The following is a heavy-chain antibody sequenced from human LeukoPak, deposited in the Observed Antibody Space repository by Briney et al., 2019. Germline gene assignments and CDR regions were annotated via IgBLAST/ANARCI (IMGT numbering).Heavy chain of an antibody. CDR1: GYTFTSYV. CDR3: ARDPNYDILTGYYSDY. Sequence: ASVKVSCKASGYTFTSYVISWVRQAPGQGLEWMGWISAYNGNTNYAQKLQGRVTMTTDTSTSTAYMELRSLRSDDTAVYYCARDPNYDILTGYYSDYWGQGTLVTVSS. J-gene: IGHJ4*02. CDR2: ISAYNGNT. D-gene: IGHD3-9*01. V-gene: IGHV1-18*01.